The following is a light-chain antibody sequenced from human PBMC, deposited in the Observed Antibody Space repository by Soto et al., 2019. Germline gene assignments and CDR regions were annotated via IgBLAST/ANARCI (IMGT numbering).Light chain of an antibody. CDR2: GAS. CDR1: QSVSSSY. V-gene: IGKV3-20*01. CDR3: HQDDSSPLT. Sequence: EIVLTQSPGTLSLSPGERATLSCRASQSVSSSYLAWYQQKPGQAPRLLIYGASSRDTGIPDRFSGSGSGTDFTLTISRLEPEDFAVYYCHQDDSSPLTFGGGTKVEIK. J-gene: IGKJ4*01.